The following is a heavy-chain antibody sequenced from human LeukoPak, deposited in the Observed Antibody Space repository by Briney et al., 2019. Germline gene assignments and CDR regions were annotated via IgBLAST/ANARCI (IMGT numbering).Heavy chain of an antibody. CDR3: ASSLYYYTSGAGFDY. CDR1: GFTFSSYG. J-gene: IGHJ4*02. CDR2: IDASGKT. V-gene: IGHV4-4*07. D-gene: IGHD3-10*01. Sequence: GALRLSCAASGFTFSSYGMSWIRQPAGKGLEWIGRIDASGKTDYNPSLKGRVTMSVDTSKNQFSLNLSSVTAADTAIYYCASSLYYYTSGAGFDYWGQGTLVTVSS.